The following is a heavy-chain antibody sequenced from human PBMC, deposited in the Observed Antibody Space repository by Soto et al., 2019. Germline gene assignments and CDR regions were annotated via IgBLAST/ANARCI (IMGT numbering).Heavy chain of an antibody. CDR2: ISPHNGNT. J-gene: IGHJ4*02. V-gene: IGHV1-18*01. Sequence: HVQLVQSGGELKKPGASVKVSCNTSGYTFNTYFITWVRQAPGQGREWMGWISPHNGNTNYAEKFQGRVTMTADTITKTAYMELRNLRIDATAVYYCAIDTGNSFDYWGKGTPVTVSS. CDR3: AIDTGNSFDY. CDR1: GYTFNTYF.